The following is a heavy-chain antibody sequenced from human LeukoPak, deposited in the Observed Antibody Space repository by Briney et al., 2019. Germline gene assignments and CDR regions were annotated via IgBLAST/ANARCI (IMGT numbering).Heavy chain of an antibody. V-gene: IGHV4-39*07. D-gene: IGHD5-24*01. J-gene: IGHJ6*03. Sequence: SETLSLTCTVSGGSISSSSYYWGWIRQPPGKGLEWIGSIYYSGSTYYNPSLKSRVTISVDTSKNQFSLKLSSVTAADTAVYYCARAWLQNTYYYYYMDVWGKGTTVTVSS. CDR2: IYYSGST. CDR1: GGSISSSSYY. CDR3: ARAWLQNTYYYYYMDV.